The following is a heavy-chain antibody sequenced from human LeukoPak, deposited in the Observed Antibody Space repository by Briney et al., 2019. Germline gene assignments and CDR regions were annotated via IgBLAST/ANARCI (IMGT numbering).Heavy chain of an antibody. D-gene: IGHD3-22*01. Sequence: PGGSLKLSCAASGFTFSNYAMTWVRQAPGKGLEWVSTITGSGFSTYYADSVKGRFTISRDNSKNTLYLQMNSLTAEGTAVYYCAKDHGSSGYYYQNWFDPWGQGTLVTVSS. CDR3: AKDHGSSGYYYQNWFDP. CDR1: GFTFSNYA. J-gene: IGHJ5*02. V-gene: IGHV3-23*01. CDR2: ITGSGFST.